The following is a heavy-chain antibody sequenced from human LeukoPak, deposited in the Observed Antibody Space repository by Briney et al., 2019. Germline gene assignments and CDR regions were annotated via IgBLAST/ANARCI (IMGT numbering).Heavy chain of an antibody. Sequence: GGSLRLSCTASGFTFGDYAMSWVRQAPGKGLEWGGFIRSKAYSGTTEYAASVKGRFTISRDNSYSIAYLQMSSLKEEGTAVYYCAKASGWYVWGQGTLVTVSS. V-gene: IGHV3-49*04. CDR3: AKASGWYV. J-gene: IGHJ4*02. D-gene: IGHD6-19*01. CDR2: IRSKAYSGTT. CDR1: GFTFGDYA.